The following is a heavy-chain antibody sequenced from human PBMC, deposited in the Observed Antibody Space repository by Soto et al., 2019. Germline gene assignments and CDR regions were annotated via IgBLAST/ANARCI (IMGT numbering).Heavy chain of an antibody. CDR3: ARERWGRTESYYDHYYRLYG. CDR2: INHSGST. CDR1: GGSFSGYY. Sequence: SDDLSVTSAVYGGSFSGYYWSWIRQPPGKGLEWIGEINHSGSTNYNPSLKSRVTISVDTSKNQFSLKLSSVTAADTAVYYCARERWGRTESYYDHYYRLYGWAQGTTVTVYS. D-gene: IGHD2-8*02. V-gene: IGHV4-34*01. J-gene: IGHJ6*02.